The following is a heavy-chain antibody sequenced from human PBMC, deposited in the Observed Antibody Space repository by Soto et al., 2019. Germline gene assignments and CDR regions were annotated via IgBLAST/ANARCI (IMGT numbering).Heavy chain of an antibody. Sequence: QPWWSLRLSCSASVFSFGSYALSWVRQAPGKGLEWVSTISGSDGKTFYADSVKGRFSISRDTSQSTLYLQMNSLRADDTAMYYCARWSYLDYWGQGTRVTV. D-gene: IGHD3-3*01. CDR1: VFSFGSYA. V-gene: IGHV3-23*01. CDR2: ISGSDGKT. J-gene: IGHJ4*02. CDR3: ARWSYLDY.